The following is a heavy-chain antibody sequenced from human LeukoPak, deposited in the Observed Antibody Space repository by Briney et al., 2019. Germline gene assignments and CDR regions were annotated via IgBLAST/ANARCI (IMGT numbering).Heavy chain of an antibody. Sequence: GGSLRLSCAASGFTFSSYWMTWVRQAPGKGLEWVANMNLDGSEKYYVDSVKGRFVISRDNAKNSLYLQMNSLTAEDAAIYYCARDDGFSCYSYWGQGTLVTVSS. CDR2: MNLDGSEK. V-gene: IGHV3-7*01. J-gene: IGHJ4*02. CDR3: ARDDGFSCYSY. D-gene: IGHD3/OR15-3a*01. CDR1: GFTFSSYW.